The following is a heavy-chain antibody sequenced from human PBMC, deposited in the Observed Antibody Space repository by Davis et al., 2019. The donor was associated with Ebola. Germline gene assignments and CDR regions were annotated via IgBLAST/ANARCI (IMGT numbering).Heavy chain of an antibody. D-gene: IGHD5-24*01. Sequence: SETLSLTCAVYGGSFSGYYWSWIRQPPGKGLEWIGSIYYSGSTYYNPSLKSRVTISVDTSKNQFSLRLTSVTAADTAVYYCSRGGHGYNYGNYYFGMDVWGQGTTVTVSS. J-gene: IGHJ6*02. CDR3: SRGGHGYNYGNYYFGMDV. CDR1: GGSFSGYY. CDR2: IYYSGST. V-gene: IGHV4-34*01.